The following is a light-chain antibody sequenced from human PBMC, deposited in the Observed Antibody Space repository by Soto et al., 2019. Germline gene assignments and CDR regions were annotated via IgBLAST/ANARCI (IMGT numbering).Light chain of an antibody. CDR2: WAS. Sequence: DIVMTQSPDSLAVSLGERATINCKSSQSVLYSSNNKNYLAWYQQKPGQPPKLLIYWASTRESGVPDRFSGSGSGPDFTLTISSLQAEDVAVYYCQQYYSTPPVYTFGQGTKLEIK. J-gene: IGKJ2*01. CDR3: QQYYSTPPVYT. CDR1: QSVLYSSNNKNY. V-gene: IGKV4-1*01.